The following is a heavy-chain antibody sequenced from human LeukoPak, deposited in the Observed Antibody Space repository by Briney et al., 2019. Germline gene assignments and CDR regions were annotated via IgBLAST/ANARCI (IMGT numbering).Heavy chain of an antibody. Sequence: GGSLRLSCAASGFTFSNYEMTWVRQTPGKGLEWVSYISSSGSTIYYADSVKGRFTISGDTSRTTLYLQMNGLRAEDTAVYYCAKECDYSPGHKFDLWGQGTLVTVSS. V-gene: IGHV3-48*03. CDR2: ISSSGSTI. CDR1: GFTFSNYE. D-gene: IGHD3-10*01. J-gene: IGHJ4*02. CDR3: AKECDYSPGHKFDL.